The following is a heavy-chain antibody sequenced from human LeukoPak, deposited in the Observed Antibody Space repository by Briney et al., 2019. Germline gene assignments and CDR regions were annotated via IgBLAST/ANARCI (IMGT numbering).Heavy chain of an antibody. D-gene: IGHD6-13*01. V-gene: IGHV4-61*02. CDR1: GGSISSSSYY. CDR3: ADHIAAAGHHYFDY. CDR2: IYTSGST. J-gene: IGHJ4*02. Sequence: SETLSLTCTVSGGSISSSSYYWSWIRQPAGKGLEWIGRIYTSGSTNYNPSLKSRVTISVDTSKNQFSLKLSSVTAADTAVYYCADHIAAAGHHYFDYWGQGTLVTVSS.